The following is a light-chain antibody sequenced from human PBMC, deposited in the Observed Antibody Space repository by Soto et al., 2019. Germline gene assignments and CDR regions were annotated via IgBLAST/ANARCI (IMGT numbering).Light chain of an antibody. Sequence: QSALTQPASVSGSPGQSITIYCAGTSTDVGRFNLVSWYRQYPGKAPRVLICEVTKRPSGVSDRFSGSKSDNTAYLTISGLQAEDEADYYCCSYAGSSVMVFGGGTKLTVL. J-gene: IGLJ2*01. CDR2: EVT. V-gene: IGLV2-23*02. CDR3: CSYAGSSVMV. CDR1: STDVGRFNL.